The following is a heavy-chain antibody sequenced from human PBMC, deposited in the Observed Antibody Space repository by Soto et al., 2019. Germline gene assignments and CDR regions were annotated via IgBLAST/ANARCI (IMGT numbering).Heavy chain of an antibody. Sequence: EVQLLESGGGLVQPGGSLRLSCAASGFTFSFCAMSWVRQAPGKGLEWVSSIRGSGGDTYYADSVRGRFTISRDNSKNTLYLQMNSLRVEDSAVYYCVKGHCDSYDYFDYWGQGTLVTVSS. D-gene: IGHD3-16*01. J-gene: IGHJ4*02. V-gene: IGHV3-23*01. CDR1: GFTFSFCA. CDR2: IRGSGGDT. CDR3: VKGHCDSYDYFDY.